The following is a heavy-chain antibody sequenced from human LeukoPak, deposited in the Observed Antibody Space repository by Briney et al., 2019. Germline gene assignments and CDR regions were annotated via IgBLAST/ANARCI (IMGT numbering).Heavy chain of an antibody. Sequence: SVKVSCKASGGTFSSYAISWVRQAPGQGLEWMGRIIPILGIANYAQKFQGRVTITADKSTSTAYMELSSLRSEDTAVYYCARKAVAGYYFDYWGQGTLVTVSS. V-gene: IGHV1-69*04. CDR3: ARKAVAGYYFDY. CDR1: GGTFSSYA. J-gene: IGHJ4*02. CDR2: IIPILGIA. D-gene: IGHD6-19*01.